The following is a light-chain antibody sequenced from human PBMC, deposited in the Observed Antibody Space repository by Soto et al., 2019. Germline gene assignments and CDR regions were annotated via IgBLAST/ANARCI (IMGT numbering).Light chain of an antibody. V-gene: IGKV3-11*01. CDR2: GAS. CDR1: QSVHSY. Sequence: EIVLTQSPATLSLSPGDRATLFCRASQSVHSYLAWYRLKPGQAPMLLIYGASNMATGIPARFSGSGSGTDFILTISSLEPEDFAVYDCQPRSNWPVTFGGGTRVEIK. CDR3: QPRSNWPVT. J-gene: IGKJ4*01.